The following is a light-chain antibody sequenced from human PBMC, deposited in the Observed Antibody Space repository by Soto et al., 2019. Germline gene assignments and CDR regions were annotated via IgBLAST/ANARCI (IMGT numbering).Light chain of an antibody. V-gene: IGLV2-14*01. J-gene: IGLJ3*02. Sequence: QSALTQPASVSGSPGQSITISCTGTSSDIGGYNYVSWYQQHPGNPPKLMIYEVSNRPSGVSNRFSGSKSGNTASLTISGLQAEDEADYYCSSHTTSNTQVFGGGTKLTFL. CDR2: EVS. CDR1: SSDIGGYNY. CDR3: SSHTTSNTQV.